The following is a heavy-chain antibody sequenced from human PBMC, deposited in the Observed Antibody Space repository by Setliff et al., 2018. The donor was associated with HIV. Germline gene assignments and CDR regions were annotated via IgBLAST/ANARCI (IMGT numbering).Heavy chain of an antibody. D-gene: IGHD3-10*01. J-gene: IGHJ5*02. V-gene: IGHV5-51*01. CDR1: GYSFTSYW. Sequence: PGESLKISCEVSGYSFTSYWIGWVRQLPGKGLEWMGIIYPGYSEIGYSPSFQGQVTISADKSISTAYLQWSSLKASDTAIYYCAISGSPDRRPTWGQGTLVTVSS. CDR3: AISGSPDRRPT. CDR2: IYPGYSEI.